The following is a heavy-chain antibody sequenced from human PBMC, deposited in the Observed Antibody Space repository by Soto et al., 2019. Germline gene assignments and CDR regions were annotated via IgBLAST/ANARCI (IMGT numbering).Heavy chain of an antibody. Sequence: EVQLLESGGGLVQPGGSLRLSCAASGFTFSSYAMSWVRQAPGKGLEWVSVISGSGDSTYYADSVKGRFTMSRDNSKNTLYLQMNSLRAEDTAVYYCARRNYVGLYFDYWGQGTLVTVSS. J-gene: IGHJ4*02. D-gene: IGHD1-7*01. CDR2: ISGSGDST. V-gene: IGHV3-23*01. CDR3: ARRNYVGLYFDY. CDR1: GFTFSSYA.